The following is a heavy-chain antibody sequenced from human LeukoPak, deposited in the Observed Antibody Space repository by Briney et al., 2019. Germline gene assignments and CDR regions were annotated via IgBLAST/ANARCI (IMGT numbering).Heavy chain of an antibody. CDR2: ISGSGGST. D-gene: IGHD3-22*01. V-gene: IGHV3-23*01. CDR3: AKDKEVVKSYYFDY. J-gene: IGHJ4*02. CDR1: GFTFSSYA. Sequence: GGSLRLSCAASGFTFSSYAMSWVRQAPGKGLEWVSAISGSGGSTYYADSEKGRFTISRDNSKNTLYLQMNSLRAEDTAVYYCAKDKEVVKSYYFDYWGQGTLVTVSS.